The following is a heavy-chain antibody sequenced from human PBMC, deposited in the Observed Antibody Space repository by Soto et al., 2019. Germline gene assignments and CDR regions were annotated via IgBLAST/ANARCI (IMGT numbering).Heavy chain of an antibody. V-gene: IGHV3-21*01. CDR3: ARETHEYYGWSGFNGTRWNFDY. CDR1: GFTFSSYS. J-gene: IGHJ4*02. D-gene: IGHD3-10*01. Sequence: EVQLVESGGGLVKPGGSLRLSCAASGFTFSSYSMNWVRQAPGKGLEWVSSISSSSSDIYYADSVKGRFTISRDNAKNSLYLQMNSLRAEYTGVYYCARETHEYYGWSGFNGTRWNFDYWGQSTLVTVSS. CDR2: ISSSSSDI.